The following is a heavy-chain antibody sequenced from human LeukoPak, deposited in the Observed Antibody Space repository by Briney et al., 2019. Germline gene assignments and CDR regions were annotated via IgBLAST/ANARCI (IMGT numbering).Heavy chain of an antibody. V-gene: IGHV4-59*08. D-gene: IGHD2-2*01. J-gene: IGHJ4*02. Sequence: SETLSLTCTVSGGSISSYYWSWIRQPPGKGLEWIGYIYYSGSTNYNPSLESRVTISVDTSKNQFSLKLSSVTAADTAVYHCARRGYCSSANCWALDYWGQGTLVTVSS. CDR3: ARRGYCSSANCWALDY. CDR2: IYYSGST. CDR1: GGSISSYY.